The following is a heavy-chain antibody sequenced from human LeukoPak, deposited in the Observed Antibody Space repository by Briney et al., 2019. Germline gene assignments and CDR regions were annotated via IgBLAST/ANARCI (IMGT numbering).Heavy chain of an antibody. CDR2: ISWNSGSI. Sequence: GGSLRLSCAASGFTFDDYAMHWVRQAPGKGLEWVSGISWNSGSIGYADSVKGRFTISRDNAKNSLYLQMNSLRAEDTALYYCAKGLRLGEMPYYFDYWGQGTLVTVSS. V-gene: IGHV3-9*01. CDR1: GFTFDDYA. D-gene: IGHD3-16*01. J-gene: IGHJ4*02. CDR3: AKGLRLGEMPYYFDY.